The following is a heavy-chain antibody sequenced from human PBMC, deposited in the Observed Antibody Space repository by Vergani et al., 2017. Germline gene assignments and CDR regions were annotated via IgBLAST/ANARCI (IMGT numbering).Heavy chain of an antibody. CDR3: AKRGGLSYYFDY. J-gene: IGHJ4*02. CDR1: GFNFSSYA. CDR2: ISGSGGST. D-gene: IGHD3-16*02. V-gene: IGHV3-23*01. Sequence: EVQLLVSGGGLVQPGGSLRLSCAASGFNFSSYAMSWVRQAPGKGLEWVSAISGSGGSTYYADSVKGRFTISRDNSKNTLYLQMNSLRAEDTAVYYCAKRGGLSYYFDYWGQGTLVTVSS.